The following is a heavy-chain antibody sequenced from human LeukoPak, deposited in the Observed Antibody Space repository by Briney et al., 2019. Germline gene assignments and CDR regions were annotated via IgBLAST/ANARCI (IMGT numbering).Heavy chain of an antibody. V-gene: IGHV4-34*01. CDR2: INHSGST. J-gene: IGHJ3*02. CDR1: GGSFSGYY. Sequence: TPSETLSLTCAVYGGSFSGYYWSWIRQPPGKGLEWIGEINHSGSTIYNPSLKSRVTMSVDTSKNQFSLKLSSVTAADTAVYYCARSNYVWGSYRPRQSDAFDIWGQGTMVTVSS. CDR3: ARSNYVWGSYRPRQSDAFDI. D-gene: IGHD3-16*02.